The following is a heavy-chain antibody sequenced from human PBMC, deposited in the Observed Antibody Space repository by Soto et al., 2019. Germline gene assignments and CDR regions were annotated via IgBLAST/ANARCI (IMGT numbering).Heavy chain of an antibody. Sequence: EVQVVESGGGLVKPGGSLRLSCAASGFSFSNAWMSWVRQAPGKGLEWVGRIKSKTNGGATDYAAPVRGRFTISRDDSENTLYLQMNSLKTEDTAVYYCTTLADDFSGNWGQGALVTVSS. J-gene: IGHJ4*02. V-gene: IGHV3-15*01. CDR3: TTLADDFSGN. D-gene: IGHD4-4*01. CDR2: IKSKTNGGAT. CDR1: GFSFSNAW.